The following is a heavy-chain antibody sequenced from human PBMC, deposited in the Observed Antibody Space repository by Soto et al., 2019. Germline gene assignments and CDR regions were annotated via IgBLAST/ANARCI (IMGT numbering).Heavy chain of an antibody. V-gene: IGHV3-66*01. J-gene: IGHJ5*02. CDR2: IYSAGST. CDR3: ARSPTRTNCADCFDP. CDR1: GFIVSSSY. Sequence: EVQVVESGGGLVQPGGSLRLSCAASGFIVSSSYMSWVRQAPGKGLEWVAVIYSAGSTYYADSVKGRFTIYRDSSKNTLYLQIDSLRAEDTAVYYCARSPTRTNCADCFDPWGQGTLVTVSS. D-gene: IGHD7-27*01.